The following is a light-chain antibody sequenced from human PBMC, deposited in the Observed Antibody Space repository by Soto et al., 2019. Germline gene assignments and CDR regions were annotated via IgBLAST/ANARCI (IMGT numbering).Light chain of an antibody. Sequence: ERVVSRCPGTMAESRGGIGTLGGSASQSVSSYLAWYQQRPGQAPRLLIYGASTRDTGIPARFSGSGSGPEFPLTISSLQSADLAVYYCQRYDKRPRKFGLGTK. CDR2: GAS. CDR3: QRYDKRPRK. CDR1: QSVSSY. J-gene: IGKJ1*01. V-gene: IGKV3-15*01.